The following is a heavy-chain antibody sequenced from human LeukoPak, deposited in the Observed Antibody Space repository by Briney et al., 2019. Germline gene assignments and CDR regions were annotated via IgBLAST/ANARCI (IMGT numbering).Heavy chain of an antibody. CDR1: GESFSGYY. J-gene: IGHJ5*02. D-gene: IGHD2-2*01. CDR2: INHSGST. CDR3: ARGKRTWPIVVVPAKGHWFDP. Sequence: SKTLSLTCAVYGESFSGYYWCWIHQPPGKGLEWMGEINHSGSTNYNPSLKSRVTISVDTSKNQFSLKLSSVTAADTAVYYCARGKRTWPIVVVPAKGHWFDPWGQGTLVTVSS. V-gene: IGHV4-34*01.